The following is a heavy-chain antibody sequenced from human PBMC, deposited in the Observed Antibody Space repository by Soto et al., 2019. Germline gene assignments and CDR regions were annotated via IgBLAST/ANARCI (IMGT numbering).Heavy chain of an antibody. CDR1: GFTFSSYA. D-gene: IGHD1-26*01. J-gene: IGHJ5*02. Sequence: GGSLRLSCAASGFTFSSYAMSWVRQAPGKGLEWVSAISGSGGSTYYADSVKGRFTISRDNSKNTLYLQMNSLRAEDTAVYYCAKNSGSCPDYNWFDPWGQGTLVTVSS. V-gene: IGHV3-23*01. CDR2: ISGSGGST. CDR3: AKNSGSCPDYNWFDP.